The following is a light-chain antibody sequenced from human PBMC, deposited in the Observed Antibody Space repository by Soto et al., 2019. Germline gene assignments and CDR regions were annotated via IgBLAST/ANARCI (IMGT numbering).Light chain of an antibody. Sequence: DIQMTQSPSTLSASVGDRVTITCRASQSINHWLAWYHQKPRKAPKLLIYKASILESGVPSRFSGSGSGTEFTLTISSLQPDDFATYYCQQYNRYSWTFGQGTNVEIK. J-gene: IGKJ1*01. CDR1: QSINHW. CDR3: QQYNRYSWT. CDR2: KAS. V-gene: IGKV1-5*03.